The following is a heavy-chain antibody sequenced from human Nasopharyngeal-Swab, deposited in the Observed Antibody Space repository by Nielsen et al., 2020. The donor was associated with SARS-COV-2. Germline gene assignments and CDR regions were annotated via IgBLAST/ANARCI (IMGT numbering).Heavy chain of an antibody. Sequence: ASLKVSCNASGYTFTRYYIHWVRHAPQQGLEWMGIINPGGGSARYSQNFQGRVTMTRDTSTSTVYMELSSLRSEDTAVYYCARGGDPREVVAATDCFDPWGQGTLVTVSS. CDR2: INPGGGSA. D-gene: IGHD2-15*01. CDR3: ARGGDPREVVAATDCFDP. J-gene: IGHJ5*02. V-gene: IGHV1-46*01. CDR1: GYTFTRYY.